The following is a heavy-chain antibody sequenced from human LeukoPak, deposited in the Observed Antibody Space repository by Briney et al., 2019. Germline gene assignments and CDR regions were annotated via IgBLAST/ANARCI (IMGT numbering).Heavy chain of an antibody. CDR1: GYTFTGYY. Sequence: GASVKVSCKASGYTFTGYYMHWVRQAPGQGLEWMGWINPNSGGTNYAQKFQGRVTMTRDTSISTAYMELSRLRSDDTAVYYCARDLHYYDSSGIDAFDIWGQGTMVTVSS. CDR2: INPNSGGT. J-gene: IGHJ3*02. CDR3: ARDLHYYDSSGIDAFDI. D-gene: IGHD3-22*01. V-gene: IGHV1-2*02.